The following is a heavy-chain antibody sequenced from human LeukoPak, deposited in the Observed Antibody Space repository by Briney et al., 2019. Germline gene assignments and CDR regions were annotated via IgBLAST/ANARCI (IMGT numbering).Heavy chain of an antibody. CDR2: ISAYNDNT. Sequence: ASVKVSCKASGYTFTSYGISWVRQAPGQGLEWMGWISAYNDNTNYEQKLRGRVTMTTDISTSTAYMELRSLRSGDTAVYYCARDRDTDMAYDAFDIWGQGTMVTVSS. CDR1: GYTFTSYG. V-gene: IGHV1-18*01. J-gene: IGHJ3*02. D-gene: IGHD5-18*01. CDR3: ARDRDTDMAYDAFDI.